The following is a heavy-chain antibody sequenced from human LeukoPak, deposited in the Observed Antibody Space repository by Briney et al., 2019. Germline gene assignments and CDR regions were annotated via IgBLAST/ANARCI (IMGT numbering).Heavy chain of an antibody. CDR2: IKHSGII. Sequence: PSETPSLTCAVSGVSFSGYYWSWIRQPPGRGLEWIGEIKHSGIIHYNPSLKSRVSISVDTSNNQFSLKLSSVTAADTAVYYCARGPLYYDFWSGQGRYYYYMDVWGKGTTVTVSS. CDR3: ARGPLYYDFWSGQGRYYYYMDV. CDR1: GVSFSGYY. D-gene: IGHD3-3*01. J-gene: IGHJ6*03. V-gene: IGHV4-34*01.